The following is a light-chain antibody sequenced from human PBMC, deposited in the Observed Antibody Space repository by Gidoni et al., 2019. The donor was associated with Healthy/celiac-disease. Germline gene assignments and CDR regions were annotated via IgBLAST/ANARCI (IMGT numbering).Light chain of an antibody. V-gene: IGLV1-40*01. Sequence: QSVLTQPPSVSGAPGQRVTISRTGSSSNIGAGYDVHWYQQLPGTAPKLLIYGNNKRPSGVPDRFSGSKSGTSASLAITGLQAEDEADYYCQSYDSSLSGSTVFGGGTKLTVL. CDR3: QSYDSSLSGSTV. CDR1: SSNIGAGYD. J-gene: IGLJ3*02. CDR2: GNN.